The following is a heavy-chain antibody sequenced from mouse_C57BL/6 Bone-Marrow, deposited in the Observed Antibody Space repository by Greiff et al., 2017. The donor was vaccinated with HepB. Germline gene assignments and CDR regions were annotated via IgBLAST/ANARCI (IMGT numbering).Heavy chain of an antibody. J-gene: IGHJ1*03. Sequence: EVKLVESGEGLVKPGGSLKLSCAASGFTFSSYAMSWVRQTPEKRLEWVAYISSGGDYIYYADTVKGRFTISRDNARNTLYLQMSSLKSEDTAMYYCTRGGRGSSSDLWYFDVWGTGTTVTVSS. V-gene: IGHV5-9-1*02. D-gene: IGHD1-1*01. CDR3: TRGGRGSSSDLWYFDV. CDR1: GFTFSSYA. CDR2: ISSGGDYI.